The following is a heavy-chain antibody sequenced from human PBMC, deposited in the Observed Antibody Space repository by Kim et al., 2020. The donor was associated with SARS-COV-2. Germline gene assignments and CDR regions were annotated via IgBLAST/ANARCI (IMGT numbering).Heavy chain of an antibody. V-gene: IGHV3-7*03. CDR2: IKQDGSEK. CDR1: GFTFSSYW. J-gene: IGHJ3*02. CDR3: ARDGSTSFDAFDI. Sequence: GGSLRLSCAASGFTFSSYWMSWVRQAPGKGLEWVANIKQDGSEKYYVDSVKGRFTISRDNAKNSLYLQMNSLRAEDTAVYYCARDGSTSFDAFDIWGQGTMVTVSS. D-gene: IGHD2-2*01.